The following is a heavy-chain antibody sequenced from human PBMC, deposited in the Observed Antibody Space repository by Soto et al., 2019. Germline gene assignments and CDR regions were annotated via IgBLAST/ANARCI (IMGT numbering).Heavy chain of an antibody. CDR1: GGSISSYY. CDR3: ARSWGGIWGLSGGFDY. D-gene: IGHD2-21*01. J-gene: IGHJ4*02. Sequence: SETLSLNCTVSGGSISSYYWSWIRQPPGKGLEWIGFLYYRGTTNYNPSLKSRVTISIDTSKNQFSLRLSSVTAADTAVYYCARSWGGIWGLSGGFDYWGQGTLVTVSS. V-gene: IGHV4-59*08. CDR2: LYYRGTT.